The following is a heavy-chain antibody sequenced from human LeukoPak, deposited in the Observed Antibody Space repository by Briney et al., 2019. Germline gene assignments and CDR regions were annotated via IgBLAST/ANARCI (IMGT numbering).Heavy chain of an antibody. CDR3: ARDGSPTEPNY. V-gene: IGHV3-30-3*01. CDR2: ISYDGSNK. J-gene: IGHJ4*02. Sequence: GRSLRLSCAASGFTFSSYAMHWVRQAPGKGLEWVAVISYDGSNKYYADSVKGRFTISRDNSKNTLYLQMNSLRAEDTAVYYCARDGSPTEPNYWGQGTLVTVSS. D-gene: IGHD1-14*01. CDR1: GFTFSSYA.